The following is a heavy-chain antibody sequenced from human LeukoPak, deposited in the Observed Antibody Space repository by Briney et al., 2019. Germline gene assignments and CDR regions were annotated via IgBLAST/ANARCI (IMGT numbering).Heavy chain of an antibody. V-gene: IGHV4-59*08. CDR3: ARGMSRDGYSDDAFDI. CDR1: GGSISSPL. Sequence: SETLSLTCTVSGGSISSPLWSWIRQPPGKGLEWIGYIYYSGSTNYNPSLKSRVTISVDTSKNQFSLKLSSATAADTAVYYCARGMSRDGYSDDAFDIWGQGTMVTVSS. D-gene: IGHD5-24*01. CDR2: IYYSGST. J-gene: IGHJ3*02.